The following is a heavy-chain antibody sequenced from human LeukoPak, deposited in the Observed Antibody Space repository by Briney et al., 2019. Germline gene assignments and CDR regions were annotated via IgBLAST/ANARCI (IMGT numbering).Heavy chain of an antibody. CDR2: IRYDGSNK. J-gene: IGHJ4*02. V-gene: IGHV3-30*02. Sequence: GGSLRLSCAASGFTFSSYGMHWVRQAPGKGLEWVAFIRYDGSNKYYADSVKGRFTISRDNSKNTLYLQMNSLRAEDTAVYYCAKDTLGYCSSTSCLFDYWGQGTLVTVSS. D-gene: IGHD2-2*01. CDR1: GFTFSSYG. CDR3: AKDTLGYCSSTSCLFDY.